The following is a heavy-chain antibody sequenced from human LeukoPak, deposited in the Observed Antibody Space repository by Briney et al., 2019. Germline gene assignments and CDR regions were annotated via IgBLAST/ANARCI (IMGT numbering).Heavy chain of an antibody. Sequence: SSETLSLTCTVSSGSITNYYWNWCRQPPGKTLEWIGWIYSRGNTNYNPSLRSRVTVSVDMSRNQFSLRLTSVTAADTAVYYCARALYSDGFGWFDYWGQGALVTISS. D-gene: IGHD5-18*01. CDR2: IYSRGNT. CDR1: SGSITNYY. V-gene: IGHV4-59*01. J-gene: IGHJ4*02. CDR3: ARALYSDGFGWFDY.